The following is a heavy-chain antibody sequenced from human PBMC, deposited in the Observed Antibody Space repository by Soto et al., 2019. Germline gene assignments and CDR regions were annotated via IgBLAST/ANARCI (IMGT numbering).Heavy chain of an antibody. CDR2: ISKDGSNY. CDR3: ANDPRNYVWVSGFDY. CDR1: GFTFSPYG. J-gene: IGHJ4*02. V-gene: IGHV3-30*18. Sequence: QVQLVESGGGVVQPGMSLRLSCAAYGFTFSPYGMHWVRQAPGKGLEWVAVISKDGSNYYHADSVKGRFTISRDNSKNTLLLQMSRMRAEGTAVYYCANDPRNYVWVSGFDYWGQGTPVTVSS. D-gene: IGHD3-16*01.